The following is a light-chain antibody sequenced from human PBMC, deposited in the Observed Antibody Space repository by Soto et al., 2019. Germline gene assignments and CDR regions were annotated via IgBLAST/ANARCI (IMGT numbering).Light chain of an antibody. CDR1: LSVSNY. V-gene: IGKV1-17*01. Sequence: DIQMTQSPSSLSASVGDRVTITCRASLSVSNYLNWYQQKPGKAPKLLIYGASRLESGVPSRFSGGGSGTEFTLTISSLQPDDVATYYCQQYNSYRTFGKGTKVDIK. CDR2: GAS. CDR3: QQYNSYRT. J-gene: IGKJ1*01.